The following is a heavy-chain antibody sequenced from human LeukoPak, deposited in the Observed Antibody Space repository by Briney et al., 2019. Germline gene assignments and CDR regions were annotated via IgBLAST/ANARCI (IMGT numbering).Heavy chain of an antibody. Sequence: LETLSLTSTVSGVSISGHSWSWIRQPPGKGLEWIGYVDDSGTTTYNPSLKSRITISVDKSNNQFSLKLSSVTAADTALYYCARLSGYSYTDSWGRGTLVTVSS. D-gene: IGHD5-18*01. V-gene: IGHV4-59*08. J-gene: IGHJ4*02. CDR1: GVSISGHS. CDR3: ARLSGYSYTDS. CDR2: VDDSGTT.